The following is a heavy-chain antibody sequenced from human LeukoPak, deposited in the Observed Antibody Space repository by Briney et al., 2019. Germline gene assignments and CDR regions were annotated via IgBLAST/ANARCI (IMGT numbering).Heavy chain of an antibody. CDR2: INHSGST. CDR3: ASYDYGDYWRASDI. Sequence: SETLSLTCAVYGGSFSGYYWSWIRQPPGKGLEWIGEINHSGSTNYNPSLKSRVTISVDTSKNQFSLKLSSVTAADTAVYYCASYDYGDYWRASDIWGQGTMVTVSS. J-gene: IGHJ3*02. V-gene: IGHV4-34*01. D-gene: IGHD4-17*01. CDR1: GGSFSGYY.